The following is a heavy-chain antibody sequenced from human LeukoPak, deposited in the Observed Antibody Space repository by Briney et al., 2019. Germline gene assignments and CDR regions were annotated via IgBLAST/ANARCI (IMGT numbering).Heavy chain of an antibody. Sequence: PSETLSLTCTVSGGSISSYYWSWIRQPAGKGLEWIGRIYTSGSTNYNPSLKSRVTMSVDTSKNQFSLKLSSVTAADTAVYYCARDRYCSGGSCRNWFDPWGQGTLVTVSS. D-gene: IGHD2-15*01. CDR2: IYTSGST. J-gene: IGHJ5*02. V-gene: IGHV4-4*07. CDR3: ARDRYCSGGSCRNWFDP. CDR1: GGSISSYY.